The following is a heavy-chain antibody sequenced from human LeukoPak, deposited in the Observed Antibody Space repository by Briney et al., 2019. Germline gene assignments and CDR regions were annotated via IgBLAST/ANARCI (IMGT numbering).Heavy chain of an antibody. J-gene: IGHJ4*02. D-gene: IGHD3-22*01. Sequence: KSSETLSLTCTVSGGSISSSSYYWGWIRQPPGKGLEWIGSIYYSGSTYYNPSLKSRVTISVDTSKNQFSLKLSSVTAADTAVYYCARVVTYYYDSSGYPFDYWGQGTLVTVSS. V-gene: IGHV4-39*07. CDR1: GGSISSSSYY. CDR2: IYYSGST. CDR3: ARVVTYYYDSSGYPFDY.